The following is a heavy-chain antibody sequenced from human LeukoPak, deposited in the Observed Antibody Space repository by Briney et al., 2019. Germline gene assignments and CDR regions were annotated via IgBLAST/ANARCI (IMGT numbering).Heavy chain of an antibody. D-gene: IGHD2-15*01. CDR3: ARGRRYCSGGSCYSSSFDP. J-gene: IGHJ5*02. CDR1: GYTFTGCY. V-gene: IGHV1-2*02. Sequence: ASVKVSCKASGYTFTGCYMHWVRQAPGQGLEWMGWINPNSGGTNYAQKFQGRVTMTRDTSISTAYMELSRLRSDDTAVYYCARGRRYCSGGSCYSSSFDPWGQGTLVTVSS. CDR2: INPNSGGT.